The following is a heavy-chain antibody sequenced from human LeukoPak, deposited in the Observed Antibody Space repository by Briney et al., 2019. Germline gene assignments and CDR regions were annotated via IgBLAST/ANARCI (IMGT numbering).Heavy chain of an antibody. CDR3: AKSLWFGVPRGAFDI. CDR2: ISGSGGTA. D-gene: IGHD3-10*01. J-gene: IGHJ3*02. CDR1: GFTFSIYA. V-gene: IGHV3-23*01. Sequence: GGSLRLSCAASGFTFSIYAMSWVRQAPGKGLEWVSAISGSGGTAYYADSVKGRFTISRDNSRNTLFLQMNSLRPEDTAVYYCAKSLWFGVPRGAFDIWGPGTMVTVSS.